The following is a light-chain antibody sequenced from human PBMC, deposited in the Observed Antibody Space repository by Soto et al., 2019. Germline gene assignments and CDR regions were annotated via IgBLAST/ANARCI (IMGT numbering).Light chain of an antibody. J-gene: IGKJ1*01. CDR1: QTVRNNY. Sequence: EFVLTQSQATLSLSPGEGATPSCRSSQTVRNNYLAWYQQKPGQAPRLLXXXASNRATGIPARFSGSGCGTDFTLTISSLEPEDFGVYYCQQRGNWPPPWTFGQGTKVDIK. CDR3: QQRGNWPPPWT. V-gene: IGKV3-11*01. CDR2: XAS.